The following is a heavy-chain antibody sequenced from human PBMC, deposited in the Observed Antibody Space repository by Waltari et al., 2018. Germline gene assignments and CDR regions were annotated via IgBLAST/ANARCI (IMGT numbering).Heavy chain of an antibody. CDR2: IYYSGST. CDR1: GGSISSSSYY. V-gene: IGHV4-39*01. J-gene: IGHJ4*02. D-gene: IGHD6-6*01. Sequence: QLQLQESGPGLVKPSETLSLTCTVSGGSISSSSYYWGWLRQPPGKGLEWIGSIYYSGSTYYNPSLKSRVTISVDTSKNQFSLKLSSVTAADTAVYYCARRGYSSSSPFDYWGQGTLVTVSS. CDR3: ARRGYSSSSPFDY.